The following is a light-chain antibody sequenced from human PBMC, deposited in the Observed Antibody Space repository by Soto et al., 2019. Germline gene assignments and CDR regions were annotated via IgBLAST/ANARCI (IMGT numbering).Light chain of an antibody. CDR3: QQRSNWPLA. CDR2: DTS. CDR1: QSVSSY. J-gene: IGKJ5*01. V-gene: IGKV3-11*01. Sequence: EIVLTESPATLSLSPGERATLSCRASQSVSSYLSWYQQKPGQAPRPLIYDTSNRATGIPARFSGSGFGTDFTLTISSLEPEDFAVYYCQQRSNWPLAFGQGTRLDIK.